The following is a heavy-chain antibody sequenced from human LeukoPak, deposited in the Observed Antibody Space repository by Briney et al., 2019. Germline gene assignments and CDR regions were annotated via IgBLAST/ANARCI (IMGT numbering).Heavy chain of an antibody. Sequence: GGSLRLSCTASGFTFGDYAMSWVRQAPGKGLEWVGFIRSKAYGGTTEYAASVKGRFTISRDDSKSIAYLQMNSLKTEDTAVYYCTRTAYCSGGSCYDYWGQGTLVAVSS. D-gene: IGHD2-15*01. V-gene: IGHV3-49*04. CDR3: TRTAYCSGGSCYDY. J-gene: IGHJ4*02. CDR1: GFTFGDYA. CDR2: IRSKAYGGTT.